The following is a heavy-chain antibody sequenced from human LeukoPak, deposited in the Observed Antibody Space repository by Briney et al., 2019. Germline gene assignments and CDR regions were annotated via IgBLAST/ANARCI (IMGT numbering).Heavy chain of an antibody. V-gene: IGHV1-18*01. Sequence: GASVKVSCKASGYTFTSYGISWVRQAPGQGLEWMGCISAYNGNTNYAQKLQGRVTMTTDTSTSTAYMELRSLRSDDTAVYYCAGQDGAVAGVYYYYGMDVWGQGTTVTVSS. J-gene: IGHJ6*02. CDR1: GYTFTSYG. CDR3: AGQDGAVAGVYYYYGMDV. D-gene: IGHD6-19*01. CDR2: ISAYNGNT.